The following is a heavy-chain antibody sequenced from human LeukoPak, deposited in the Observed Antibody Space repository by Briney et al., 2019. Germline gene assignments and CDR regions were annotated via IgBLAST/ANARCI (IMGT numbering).Heavy chain of an antibody. D-gene: IGHD3-10*01. V-gene: IGHV3-11*01. CDR3: AKEVRGVSDYYYYYGMDV. CDR1: GFTFSDYY. CDR2: ISSSGSTI. Sequence: GGSLRLSCAASGFTFSDYYMSWIRQAPGKGLEWVSYISSSGSTIYYADSVKGRFTISRDNAKNSLYLQMNSLRAEDTALYYCAKEVRGVSDYYYYYGMDVWGQGTTVTVSS. J-gene: IGHJ6*02.